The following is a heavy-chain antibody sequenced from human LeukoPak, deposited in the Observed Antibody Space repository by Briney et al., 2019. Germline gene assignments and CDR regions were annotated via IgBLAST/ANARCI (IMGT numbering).Heavy chain of an antibody. CDR2: MYYSGST. Sequence: KPSGTPSLPRTVSRGSLSSYYWSWVRQPPRQGLEWIGDMYYSGSTNYNPSLKSRVTISVDTSKNQFSLKLSSVTAADTAVYYCARSRPTYYYDSSGTNFDYWGQGTLVTVSS. V-gene: IGHV4-59*08. CDR1: RGSLSSYY. J-gene: IGHJ4*02. D-gene: IGHD3-22*01. CDR3: ARSRPTYYYDSSGTNFDY.